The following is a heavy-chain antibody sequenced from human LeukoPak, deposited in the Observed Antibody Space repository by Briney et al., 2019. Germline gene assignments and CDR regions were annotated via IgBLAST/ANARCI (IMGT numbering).Heavy chain of an antibody. J-gene: IGHJ3*02. Sequence: GGSLRLSCAASGFTFSSYWMHWVRQAPGKGLVWVSRINSDGSSTSYADSVKGRFTISRDNAKNTLYLQMNSLRAEDTAVYYCARGKSRHGAFDIWGQGTMVTVSS. D-gene: IGHD6-6*01. CDR3: ARGKSRHGAFDI. V-gene: IGHV3-74*01. CDR1: GFTFSSYW. CDR2: INSDGSST.